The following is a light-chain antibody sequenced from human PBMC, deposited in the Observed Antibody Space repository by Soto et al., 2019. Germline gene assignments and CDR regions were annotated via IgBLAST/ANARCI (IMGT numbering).Light chain of an antibody. CDR2: DAS. V-gene: IGKV1-13*02. CDR1: QGISSA. Sequence: AIQLTHSPSSLSASVGDRVTITCRASQGISSALAWYQQKPGKAPKLLIYDASSLESGVPSRFSGSGSGTDFTLTISSLQPEDFATYYCQQFNSYSPITFGQGTRLEIK. J-gene: IGKJ5*01. CDR3: QQFNSYSPIT.